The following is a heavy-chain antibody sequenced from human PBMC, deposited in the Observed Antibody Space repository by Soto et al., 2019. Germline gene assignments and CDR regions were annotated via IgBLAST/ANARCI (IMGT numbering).Heavy chain of an antibody. J-gene: IGHJ6*02. CDR1: GYPFTSYG. V-gene: IGHV1-18*04. CDR2: ISAYNGNT. D-gene: IGHD6-13*01. CDR3: ARDATYSSSWNRYYYYGMDV. Sequence: XSVKVSCKASGYPFTSYGIIWVRQAPGQGLEWMGWISAYNGNTNYAQKLQGRVTMTTDTSTSTAYMELRSLRSDDTAVYYCARDATYSSSWNRYYYYGMDVWGQGTTVTVSS.